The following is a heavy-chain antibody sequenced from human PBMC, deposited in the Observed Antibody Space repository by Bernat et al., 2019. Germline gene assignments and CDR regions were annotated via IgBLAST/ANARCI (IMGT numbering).Heavy chain of an antibody. D-gene: IGHD3-3*01. Sequence: EVQLVESGGGLVQPGGSLRLSCAASGFTFSSYEMNWVRQAPGKGLEWVSYISSSGSTIYYADSVKGRFTISRDNAKTSLYLQMNRLRAEDTAVYYCARLGITIFGVVNFDQNWFDPWGQGTLVTVSS. CDR2: ISSSGSTI. CDR3: ARLGITIFGVVNFDQNWFDP. CDR1: GFTFSSYE. V-gene: IGHV3-48*03. J-gene: IGHJ5*02.